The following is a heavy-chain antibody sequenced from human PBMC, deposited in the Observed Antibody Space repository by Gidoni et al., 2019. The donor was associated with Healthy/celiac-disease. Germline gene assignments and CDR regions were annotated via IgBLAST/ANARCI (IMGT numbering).Heavy chain of an antibody. CDR1: GFPFVSYA. D-gene: IGHD1-26*01. CDR3: ARSSEWELFREDYYYYGMDV. V-gene: IGHV3-30*04. CDR2: ISYDGSNK. Sequence: QVQLVESGGGVVQPGRSLRLSCAASGFPFVSYAMNWVRQAPGKGLEWVAVISYDGSNKYYEDSVKGRFTISRDNSKNTLYLQMNSLRAEDTAVYYCARSSEWELFREDYYYYGMDVWGQGTTVTVSS. J-gene: IGHJ6*02.